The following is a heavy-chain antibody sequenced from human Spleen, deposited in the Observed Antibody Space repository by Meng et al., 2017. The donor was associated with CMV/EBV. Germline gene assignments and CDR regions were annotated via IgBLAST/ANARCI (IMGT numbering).Heavy chain of an antibody. CDR2: IIPILGTA. Sequence: SVKVSCKASGGTFSNYTINWVRQAPGQGLEWMGRIIPILGTADYAQKFQGRVTIIADRSTSTAYMEVSSLRSDDTAVYYCARARYCSSNNCPMRGWFDPWGQGTTVTVSS. J-gene: IGHJ5*01. CDR1: GGTFSNYT. D-gene: IGHD2-2*01. CDR3: ARARYCSSNNCPMRGWFDP. V-gene: IGHV1-69*08.